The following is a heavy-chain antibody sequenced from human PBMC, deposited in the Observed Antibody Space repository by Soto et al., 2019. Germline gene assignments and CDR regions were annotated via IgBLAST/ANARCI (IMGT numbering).Heavy chain of an antibody. Sequence: GASVKVSCKASGYTFTGYYMHWVRQAPGQGLEWMGWINPNSGGTNYAQKFQGRVTMTRDTSISTAYMELSRLRSDDTAVYYCARAVVVPQNWFDPWGQGTLVTVSS. D-gene: IGHD2-2*01. V-gene: IGHV1-2*02. CDR3: ARAVVVPQNWFDP. CDR2: INPNSGGT. J-gene: IGHJ5*02. CDR1: GYTFTGYY.